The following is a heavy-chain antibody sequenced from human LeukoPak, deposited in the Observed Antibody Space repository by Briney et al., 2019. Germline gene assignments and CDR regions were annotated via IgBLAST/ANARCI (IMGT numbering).Heavy chain of an antibody. D-gene: IGHD3-22*01. V-gene: IGHV3-23*01. Sequence: GGSLRLSCAASGFIFSTYEMNWVRQTPGKGLEGVSAISGSGNRAYHADSVKGRFTISRDNSTNMLYLQMNSLRDEDTSLYYCAKDADISVELVVITSFDSWGQGTLVTVSS. CDR2: ISGSGNRA. CDR3: AKDADISVELVVITSFDS. J-gene: IGHJ4*02. CDR1: GFIFSTYE.